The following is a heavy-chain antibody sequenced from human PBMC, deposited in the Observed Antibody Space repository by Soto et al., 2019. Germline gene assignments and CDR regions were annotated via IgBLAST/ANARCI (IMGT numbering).Heavy chain of an antibody. V-gene: IGHV4-39*01. J-gene: IGHJ4*02. CDR3: ARQFSVYGDSGGYFDF. Sequence: QLQLQESGPGLVKPSETLSLTCTVSGGSISSSGYYWGWIRQPPGKGLEWIGPIYYSGSTYYNPSLKSRVTISVDTPKNQFSLKLSSVTAADTAVYYCARQFSVYGDSGGYFDFWGQGTLVTVSS. D-gene: IGHD4-17*01. CDR1: GGSISSSGYY. CDR2: IYYSGST.